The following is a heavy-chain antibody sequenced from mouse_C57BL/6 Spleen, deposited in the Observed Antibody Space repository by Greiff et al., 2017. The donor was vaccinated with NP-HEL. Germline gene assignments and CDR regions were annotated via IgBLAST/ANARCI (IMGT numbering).Heavy chain of an antibody. V-gene: IGHV5-6*01. J-gene: IGHJ2*01. CDR1: GFTFSSYG. D-gene: IGHD2-2*01. CDR3: ARRGDGYGY. CDR2: ISSGGSYT. Sequence: EVQVVESGGDLVKPGGSLKLSCAASGFTFSSYGMSWVRQTPDKRLEWVATISSGGSYTYYPDSVKGRFTISRDNAKNTLYLQMSSLKSEDTAMYYCARRGDGYGYWGQGTTLTVSS.